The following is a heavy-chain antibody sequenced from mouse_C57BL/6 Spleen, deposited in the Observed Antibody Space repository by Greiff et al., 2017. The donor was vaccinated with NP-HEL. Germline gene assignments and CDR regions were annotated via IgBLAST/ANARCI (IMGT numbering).Heavy chain of an antibody. Sequence: QVHVKQSGAELVRPGTSVKMSCKASGYTFTNYWIGWAKQRPGHGLEWIGDIYPGGGYTNYNEKFKGRATLTAGKSSSTAYMQFSSLTSEDSAIYYCAREGTGTGYFDVWGTGTTVTVSS. V-gene: IGHV1-63*01. CDR3: AREGTGTGYFDV. CDR1: GYTFTNYW. D-gene: IGHD4-1*01. CDR2: IYPGGGYT. J-gene: IGHJ1*03.